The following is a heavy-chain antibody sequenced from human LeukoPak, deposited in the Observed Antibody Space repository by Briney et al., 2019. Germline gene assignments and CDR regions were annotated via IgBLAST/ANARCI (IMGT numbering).Heavy chain of an antibody. J-gene: IGHJ4*02. CDR2: ISGSGGST. V-gene: IGHV3-23*01. D-gene: IGHD1-26*01. Sequence: GGSLRLSCAASGFTFSSYGMSWVRQAPGKGLEWVSAISGSGGSTYYADSVKGRFTISRDNSKNTLYLQMNSLRAEDTAVYYCAKVVGPYSGSYRPRFYFDYWGQGTLVTVSS. CDR3: AKVVGPYSGSYRPRFYFDY. CDR1: GFTFSSYG.